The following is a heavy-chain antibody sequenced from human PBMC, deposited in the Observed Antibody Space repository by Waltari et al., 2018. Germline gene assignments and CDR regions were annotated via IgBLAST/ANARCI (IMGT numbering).Heavy chain of an antibody. Sequence: QVQLVQSGAEVKKPGASVKISCKTSEYTFTSSYIHWVRQAPGQGLEWMGRIIPIGCRTIYAPKFQGRVTMTRDTSTSTVYMELSSLSSEDTAVYHCARDTGALWMDVWGQGTTVTVSS. J-gene: IGHJ6*02. CDR3: ARDTGALWMDV. CDR1: EYTFTSSY. D-gene: IGHD2-21*01. CDR2: IIPIGCRT. V-gene: IGHV1-46*01.